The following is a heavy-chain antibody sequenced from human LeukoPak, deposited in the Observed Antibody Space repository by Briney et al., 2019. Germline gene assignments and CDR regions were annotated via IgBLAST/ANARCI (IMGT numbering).Heavy chain of an antibody. J-gene: IGHJ4*02. CDR2: INHSGST. D-gene: IGHD2-2*02. V-gene: IGHV4-34*01. CDR1: GGSFSGYY. Sequence: PSETLSLTCAVCGGSFSGYYWSWIRQPPGKGLEWIEEINHSGSTNYNPSLKSRVTISVDTSKNQFSLKLSSVTAADTAVYYCARPKKYTIALDYWGQGTLVTVSS. CDR3: ARPKKYTIALDY.